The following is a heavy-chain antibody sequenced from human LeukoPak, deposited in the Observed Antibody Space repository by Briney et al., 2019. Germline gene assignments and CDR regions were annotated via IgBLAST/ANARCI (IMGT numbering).Heavy chain of an antibody. CDR2: INPNSGGT. CDR3: ARSSSRGNWFDR. D-gene: IGHD1-26*01. J-gene: IGHJ5*02. Sequence: GASVKVSCKASGYTFTDYYMQWLRQAPGQGLEWMGWINPNSGGTNYAQKFQGRVTMTRDTSITTAYMELSWLTSDDTAVYYCARSSSRGNWFDRLGQGTLVTVSS. V-gene: IGHV1-2*02. CDR1: GYTFTDYY.